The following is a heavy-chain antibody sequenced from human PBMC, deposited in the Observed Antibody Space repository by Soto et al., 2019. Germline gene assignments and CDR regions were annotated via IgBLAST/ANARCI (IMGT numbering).Heavy chain of an antibody. V-gene: IGHV3-9*01. J-gene: IGHJ4*02. CDR1: GFTFDDYA. CDR2: ISWNGASI. D-gene: IGHD3-10*01. CDR3: ANLPLYGSGFDC. Sequence: EVQLVESGGGLVQPGRSLSLSCAASGFTFDDYAIHWVRQAPGRGLEWVAGISWNGASIGYADSVKGRFTISRDNATNSLHLQMNSLRSEDTALYYCANLPLYGSGFDCWGQGTLVTVSS.